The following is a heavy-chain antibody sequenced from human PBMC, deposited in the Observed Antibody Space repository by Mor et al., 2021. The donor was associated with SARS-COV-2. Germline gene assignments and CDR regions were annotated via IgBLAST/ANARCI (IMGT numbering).Heavy chain of an antibody. Sequence: AQKFQGRITMTTDTSTSTAYMELRSLRSDDTAVYYCAREFSSSSDYWGQGTLVTVSS. J-gene: IGHJ4*02. V-gene: IGHV1-18*01. CDR3: AREFSSSSDY. D-gene: IGHD2-2*01.